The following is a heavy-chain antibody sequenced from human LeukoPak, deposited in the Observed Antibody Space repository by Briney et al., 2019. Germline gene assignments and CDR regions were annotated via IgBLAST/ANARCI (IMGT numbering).Heavy chain of an antibody. D-gene: IGHD3-22*01. J-gene: IGHJ3*02. CDR1: GYSFTDYY. CDR2: IIPIFGTA. CDR3: ARSVVTMIVVVRQAFDI. Sequence: SVKVSCKASGYSFTDYYIHWVRQAPGQGLEWMGGIIPIFGTANYAQKFQGRATITADESTSTAYMELSSLRSEDTAVYYCARSVVTMIVVVRQAFDIWGQGTMVTVSS. V-gene: IGHV1-69*13.